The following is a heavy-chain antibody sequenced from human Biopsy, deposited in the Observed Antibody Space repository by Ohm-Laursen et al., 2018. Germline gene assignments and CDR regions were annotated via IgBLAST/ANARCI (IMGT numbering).Heavy chain of an antibody. CDR2: IRDSGDSA. CDR1: GFTFSSHA. V-gene: IGHV3-23*01. Sequence: SLRLSCAASGFTFSSHAMAWVRQAPGKGLEWVSGIRDSGDSAYYADSVKGRFTISRDNSRNTLYLQMTSLRPEDTAVYYCARGPSGVATIGRGQGTLVTVSS. CDR3: ARGPSGVATIG. J-gene: IGHJ4*02. D-gene: IGHD5-24*01.